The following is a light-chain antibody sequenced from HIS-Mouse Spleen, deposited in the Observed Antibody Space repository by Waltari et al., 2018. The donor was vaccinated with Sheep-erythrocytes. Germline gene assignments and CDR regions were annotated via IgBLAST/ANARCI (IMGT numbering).Light chain of an antibody. CDR2: WAS. J-gene: IGKJ2*01. CDR3: QQYYSTPYT. V-gene: IGKV4-1*01. Sequence: DIVMTQSPDSLAVSLGERATINCKSSQSVLYSSNNMHYLAWYQQKPGQPPKLLIYWASTRESGVPDRFSGSGSGTDVSLTISSLQAEDVAVYYCQQYYSTPYTFGQGTKLEIK. CDR1: QSVLYSSNNMHY.